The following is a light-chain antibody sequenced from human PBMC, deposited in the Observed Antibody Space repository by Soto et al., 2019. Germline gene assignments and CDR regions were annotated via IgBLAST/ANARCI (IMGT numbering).Light chain of an antibody. CDR2: GSS. CDR1: SSNIGTRYD. J-gene: IGLJ2*01. CDR3: QSYDSSLSGWV. V-gene: IGLV1-40*01. Sequence: QSVLTQPPSVSGAPGQRVTISCTGSSSNIGTRYDVHWYQHLPGTTPKLLIYGSSNRPSGVPDRFSGSKSGTSASLAITGLQAEDEADYYGQSYDSSLSGWVFGGGTKLTVL.